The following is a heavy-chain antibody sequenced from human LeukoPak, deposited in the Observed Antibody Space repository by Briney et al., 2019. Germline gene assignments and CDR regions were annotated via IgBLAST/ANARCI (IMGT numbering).Heavy chain of an antibody. CDR1: DGSISTGGYY. V-gene: IGHV4-31*03. Sequence: SETLSLTCTVSDGSISTGGYYWSWIRQHPGKGLEWIGYIYSSGSTYYNPSLKSRVTISVDTSKNQFYLKVSSVTAADTAVYYCARGAGSGSTPDYWGQGNLITVS. CDR2: IYSSGST. D-gene: IGHD3-10*01. CDR3: ARGAGSGSTPDY. J-gene: IGHJ4*02.